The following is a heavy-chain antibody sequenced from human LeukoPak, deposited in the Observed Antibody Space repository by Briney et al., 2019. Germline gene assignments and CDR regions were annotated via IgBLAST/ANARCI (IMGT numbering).Heavy chain of an antibody. CDR3: ARDSSGWGYFDY. V-gene: IGHV3-33*01. CDR1: GFTFSSYG. J-gene: IGHJ4*02. Sequence: GGSLRLSCAASGFTFSSYGMHWVRQAPGKGLEWVAVIWYDGSNKYYADSVKGRFTITRDNSKNTLYLQMNSLRAEDTAVYYCARDSSGWGYFDYWGQGTLVTVSS. D-gene: IGHD6-19*01. CDR2: IWYDGSNK.